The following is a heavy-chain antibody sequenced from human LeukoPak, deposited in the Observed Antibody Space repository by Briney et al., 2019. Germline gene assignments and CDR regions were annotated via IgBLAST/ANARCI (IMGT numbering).Heavy chain of an antibody. J-gene: IGHJ4*02. D-gene: IGHD6-13*01. V-gene: IGHV3-7*01. CDR2: IKEDGSVK. CDR1: GFTFSSYW. CDR3: GAEGGGVDF. Sequence: PGGSLRLSCAASGFTFSSYWMSWVRQAPGKGLEWVANIKEDGSVKQYLGSVKGRFTISRDNAKSSVYLQMNSLRAEDTAVYYCGAEGGGVDFWGQGTLVTVSS.